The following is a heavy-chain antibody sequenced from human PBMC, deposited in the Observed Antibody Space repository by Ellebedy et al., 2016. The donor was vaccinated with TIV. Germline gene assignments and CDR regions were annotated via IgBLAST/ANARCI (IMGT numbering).Heavy chain of an antibody. D-gene: IGHD6-19*01. CDR2: ISSDGSDK. Sequence: GGSLRLSCAASGFSFSAHAMSWVRQAPGKGLEWVAAISSDGSDKYYTDSVKGRFTISRDNSKNTLYLQMNSLRAEDTAVYYCARAKEGAVAGQDAFDIWGQGTMVTVSS. CDR3: ARAKEGAVAGQDAFDI. CDR1: GFSFSAHA. V-gene: IGHV3-30*07. J-gene: IGHJ3*02.